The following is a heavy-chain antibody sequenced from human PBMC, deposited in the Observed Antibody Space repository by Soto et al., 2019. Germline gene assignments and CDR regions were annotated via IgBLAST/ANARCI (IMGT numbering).Heavy chain of an antibody. J-gene: IGHJ6*03. D-gene: IGHD2-15*01. Sequence: QEELQESGPGLVKPSETLSPTCTVSGASISNYYWSWIRQPPGKGLEWIGYIYYSGSTNYSPSLKSRVTISVDTSKNQFSLKLSSVTAADTAVYYWARLVAEGNVWGKGTTVTVSS. V-gene: IGHV4-59*08. CDR3: ARLVAEGNV. CDR2: IYYSGST. CDR1: GASISNYY.